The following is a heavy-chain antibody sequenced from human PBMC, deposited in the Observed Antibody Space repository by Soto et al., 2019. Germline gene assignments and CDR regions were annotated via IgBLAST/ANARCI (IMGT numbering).Heavy chain of an antibody. D-gene: IGHD3-10*01. CDR1: GQTLNEFS. Sequence: ASVKVSCQISGQTLNEFSIHWVRQAPRKGAGWTGGFDPEGGEAIYAQTWHGRVNVTEDTVTDRAYMGWSGLKSDDAAVYYCATPTPHRGDMITNINFALSGQGAPVTVSS. CDR3: ATPTPHRGDMITNINFAL. J-gene: IGHJ4*02. V-gene: IGHV1-24*01. CDR2: FDPEGGEA.